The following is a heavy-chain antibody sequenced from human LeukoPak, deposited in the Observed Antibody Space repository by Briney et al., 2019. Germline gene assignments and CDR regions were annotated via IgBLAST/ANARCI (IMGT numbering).Heavy chain of an antibody. D-gene: IGHD3-10*01. Sequence: SETLSLTCAVYGGSFSGYYWSWIRQPPGKGLEWIGEINHSGSTNYNPSLKSRVTTSVDTSKNQFSLKLSSVTAADTAVYYCARAYGSGSPIDYWGQGTLVTVSS. CDR2: INHSGST. J-gene: IGHJ4*02. CDR1: GGSFSGYY. CDR3: ARAYGSGSPIDY. V-gene: IGHV4-34*01.